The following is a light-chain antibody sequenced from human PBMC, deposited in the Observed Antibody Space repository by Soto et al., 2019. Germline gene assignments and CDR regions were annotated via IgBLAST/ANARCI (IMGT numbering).Light chain of an antibody. CDR3: QQRSNWPPRIT. CDR1: QSVNSY. Sequence: EIVLTQSPATLSLSPGERATLSCRASQSVNSYLAWYQQKPGQAPRLLIYDASNRATRIPARFSGSGSGTDFTLTISSLEPEDFAVYYCQQRSNWPPRITFGQGTRLEIK. V-gene: IGKV3-11*01. CDR2: DAS. J-gene: IGKJ5*01.